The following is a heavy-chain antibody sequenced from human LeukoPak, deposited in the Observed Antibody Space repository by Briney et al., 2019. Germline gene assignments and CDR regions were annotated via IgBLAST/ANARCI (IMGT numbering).Heavy chain of an antibody. CDR3: AKRTTYYGSGFFDY. J-gene: IGHJ4*02. Sequence: PGGSLRLSCAASGFTFSSYAMSWVRQAPGKGLEWVSAISCSGGSTYYADSVKGRFTISRDNSKNTLYLQMNSLRAEDTAVYYCAKRTTYYGSGFFDYWGQGTLVTVSS. V-gene: IGHV3-23*01. CDR2: ISCSGGST. CDR1: GFTFSSYA. D-gene: IGHD3-10*01.